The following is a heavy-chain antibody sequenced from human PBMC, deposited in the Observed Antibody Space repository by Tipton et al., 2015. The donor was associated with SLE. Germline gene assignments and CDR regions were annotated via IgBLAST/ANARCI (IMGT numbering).Heavy chain of an antibody. CDR1: GASITIGTYY. CDR3: ARVRWELPPNDALDI. CDR2: IFHSGST. J-gene: IGHJ3*02. D-gene: IGHD2-15*01. V-gene: IGHV4-31*03. Sequence: GLVKPSETLSVTCTVSGASITIGTYYWTWIRQHPGKGLEWIGYIFHSGSTYYNPSLESRVTISVDTSKNQFSLRLSSVTAADTAVYYCARVRWELPPNDALDIWGQGTMVTVSS.